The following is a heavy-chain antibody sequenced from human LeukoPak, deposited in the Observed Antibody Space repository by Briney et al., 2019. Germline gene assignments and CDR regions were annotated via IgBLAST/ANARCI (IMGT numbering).Heavy chain of an antibody. CDR3: ARDRRAGYYGSGSYYNGGGTFDY. CDR1: GFTFSSYS. CDR2: ISSSSSYI. D-gene: IGHD3-10*01. Sequence: PGGSLRLSCAASGFTFSSYSMNWVRQAPGKGLEWVSPISSSSSYIYYADSVKGRFTISRDNAKNSLYLQMNSLRAEDTAVYYCARDRRAGYYGSGSYYNGGGTFDYWGQGTLVTVSS. V-gene: IGHV3-21*01. J-gene: IGHJ4*02.